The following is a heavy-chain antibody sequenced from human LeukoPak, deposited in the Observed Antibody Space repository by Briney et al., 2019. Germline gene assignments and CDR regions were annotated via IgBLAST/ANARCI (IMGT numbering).Heavy chain of an antibody. V-gene: IGHV3-23*01. D-gene: IGHD2/OR15-2a*01. CDR1: GFTFSSYA. CDR3: AKSLTFTSPTYFDY. CDR2: ISGSGGGT. Sequence: GGSLRLSCAASGFTFSSYAMSWVRQAPGKGLEWVSAISGSGGGTYYADSVKGRFALSRDNSKNTLFLQMNSLRAEDTAVYYCAKSLTFTSPTYFDYWGQGTLVTVSS. J-gene: IGHJ4*02.